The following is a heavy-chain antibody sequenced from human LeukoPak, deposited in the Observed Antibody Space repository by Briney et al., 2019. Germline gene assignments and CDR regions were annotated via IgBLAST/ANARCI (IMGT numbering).Heavy chain of an antibody. J-gene: IGHJ6*02. CDR1: GFTFSSYA. Sequence: GGSLRLSCAASGFTFSSYAMSWVRQAPGKGLEWVSVISGSGGSTYCADSVKGRFTISRDNSENTLYLQMNSLTTEDTAVYYCTRHSDTYCSRANCHVDNFYGLDVWGQGTRVTVSS. V-gene: IGHV3-23*01. CDR2: ISGSGGST. D-gene: IGHD2-2*01. CDR3: TRHSDTYCSRANCHVDNFYGLDV.